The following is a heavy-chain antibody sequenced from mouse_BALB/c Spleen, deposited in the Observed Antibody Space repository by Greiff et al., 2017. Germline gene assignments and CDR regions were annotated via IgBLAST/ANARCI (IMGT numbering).Heavy chain of an antibody. CDR1: GYTFTSYW. D-gene: IGHD2-1*01. CDR2: IFPGTGTT. V-gene: IGHV1S132*01. CDR3: ARRDCNDDGDY. Sequence: QVQLQQSGAELVKPGASVKLSCKTSGYTFTSYWIQWVKQRPGQGLGWIGEIFPGTGTTYYNEKFKGKATLTIDTSSSTAYMQLSNLTSEDSAVYFCARRDCNDDGDYWGQGTSVTVSS. J-gene: IGHJ4*01.